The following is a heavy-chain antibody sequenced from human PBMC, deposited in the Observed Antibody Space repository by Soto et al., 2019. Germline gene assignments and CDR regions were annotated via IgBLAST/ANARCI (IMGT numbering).Heavy chain of an antibody. V-gene: IGHV4-61*01. CDR2: IYYSGST. Sequence: QVQLQESGPGLVKPSETLSLTCTVSGGSVSSGSYYWSWIRQPPGKGLEWIGYIYYSGSTNYNPSLKSRVTISVDTSKNHFSLNLSSVTAAYTAVYGCARGGLYEVAPFDYWGQGTLVTASS. J-gene: IGHJ4*02. D-gene: IGHD2-15*01. CDR1: GGSVSSGSYY. CDR3: ARGGLYEVAPFDY.